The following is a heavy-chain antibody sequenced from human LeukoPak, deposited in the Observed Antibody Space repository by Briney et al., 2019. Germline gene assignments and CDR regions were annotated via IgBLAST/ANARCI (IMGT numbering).Heavy chain of an antibody. CDR3: ARRAAAGHLDGFDI. D-gene: IGHD6-13*01. CDR1: GFTFSSYP. V-gene: IGHV3-48*03. CDR2: ISGSDNTR. Sequence: GGSLRLSCAASGFTFSSYPMNWVRQAPGRGVEWVSYISGSDNTRSYADSVKGRFTISRDNAKGSLSLQMNSLRAEDTAVYYCARRAAAGHLDGFDIWGQGTLITVSS. J-gene: IGHJ3*02.